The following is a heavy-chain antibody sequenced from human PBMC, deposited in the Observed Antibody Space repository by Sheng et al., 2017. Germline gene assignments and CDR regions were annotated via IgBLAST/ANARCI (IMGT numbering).Heavy chain of an antibody. J-gene: IGHJ4*02. CDR3: ARSGSGYYYVFYYFDY. V-gene: IGHV4-34*01. D-gene: IGHD3-22*01. CDR1: GGSFSGYY. Sequence: QVQLQQWGAGLLKPSETLSLTCAVYGGSFSGYYWSWIRQPPGKGLEWIGEINHSGSTNYNPSLKSRVTISVDTSKNQFSLKLSSVTAADTAVYYCARSGSGYYYVFYYFDYWGQGTLVTVSS. CDR2: INHSGST.